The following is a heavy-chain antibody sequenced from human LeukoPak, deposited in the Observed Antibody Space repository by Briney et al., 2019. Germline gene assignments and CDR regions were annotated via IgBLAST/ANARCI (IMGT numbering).Heavy chain of an antibody. J-gene: IGHJ4*02. Sequence: SETLSLTCTVSGGSISSGDYYWSWIRQPPGKGLEWIGYIYYSGSTYYNPSLKSRVTISVDTSKNQFSLKLSSVTAADTAVYYCARQPRYSSSSPHDYWGQGTLVTVSS. CDR3: ARQPRYSSSSPHDY. CDR1: GGSISSGDYY. D-gene: IGHD6-6*01. V-gene: IGHV4-30-4*08. CDR2: IYYSGST.